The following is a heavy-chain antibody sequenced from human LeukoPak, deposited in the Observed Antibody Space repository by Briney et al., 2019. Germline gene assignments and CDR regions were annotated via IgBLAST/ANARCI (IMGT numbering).Heavy chain of an antibody. Sequence: ASVKVSCKVSGYSLSELSMHWVRQAPGKGLDWMGGFDPENGEAVYAQKFQGRVTMTEDTSTDTSYMELNSLKSEDTAVYYCAAGGVYDLLDNWGQGTLVTVSS. CDR1: GYSLSELS. CDR2: FDPENGEA. D-gene: IGHD2-8*01. CDR3: AAGGVYDLLDN. J-gene: IGHJ4*02. V-gene: IGHV1-24*01.